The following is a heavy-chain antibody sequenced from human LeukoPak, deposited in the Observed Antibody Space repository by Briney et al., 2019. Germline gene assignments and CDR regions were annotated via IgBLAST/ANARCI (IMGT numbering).Heavy chain of an antibody. CDR3: ARTSVFYSGSYLDYHGMDV. V-gene: IGHV3-66*01. CDR2: IYSGGNT. J-gene: IGHJ6*02. D-gene: IGHD1-26*01. Sequence: GGSLRLSCAASGFTVSSNYMSWVRQAPGKGLEWVSVIYSGGNTYYADSVKGRFTISRDNSKDTVYLQMNSLRAGDTAVYYCARTSVFYSGSYLDYHGMDVWGQGTTVTVSS. CDR1: GFTVSSNY.